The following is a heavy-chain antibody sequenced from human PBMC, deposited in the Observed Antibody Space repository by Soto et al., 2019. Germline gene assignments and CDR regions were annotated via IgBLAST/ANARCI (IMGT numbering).Heavy chain of an antibody. Sequence: SETLSLTCTVSGGSISSDYWSWIRQPPGKGLEWIGYIYYSGSTNYNRSLKSRVTISVDTSKNQFSLKLSSVTAADTAVYYCVGRSRENFAYWGQGTLDTGSS. D-gene: IGHD1-26*01. V-gene: IGHV4-59*01. CDR1: GGSISSDY. J-gene: IGHJ4*01. CDR2: IYYSGST. CDR3: VGRSRENFAY.